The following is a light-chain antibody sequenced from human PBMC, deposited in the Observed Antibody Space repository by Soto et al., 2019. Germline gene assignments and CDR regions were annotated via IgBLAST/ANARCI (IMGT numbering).Light chain of an antibody. CDR1: QSVLYSSNNKNY. J-gene: IGKJ5*01. CDR3: QQYYSTPIT. CDR2: WAS. Sequence: DILMTQSPDSLAVSLGERSTINCKSSQSVLYSSNNKNYLSWYQQKPGQPPKLLIYWASTRESGVPDRFSGSGSGTDFTLTISSLQAEDVAVYYCQQYYSTPITFGQGTRLKNK. V-gene: IGKV4-1*01.